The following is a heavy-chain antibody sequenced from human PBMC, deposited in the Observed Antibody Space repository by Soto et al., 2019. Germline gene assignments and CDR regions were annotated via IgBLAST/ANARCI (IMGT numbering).Heavy chain of an antibody. CDR2: IYNSGNT. V-gene: IGHV4-61*01. Sequence: QVPLQASGPGLVKPSATLSLTRNVSGGSVSSGSYFWSWIRQPPGKVLEWIGYIYNSGNTKYNPALNSRVTISADTAKNQFSLKLSSVTAADTAVYYCAREGRVATFDYWGQGSLVTVSS. CDR3: AREGRVATFDY. CDR1: GGSVSSGSYF. D-gene: IGHD5-12*01. J-gene: IGHJ4*02.